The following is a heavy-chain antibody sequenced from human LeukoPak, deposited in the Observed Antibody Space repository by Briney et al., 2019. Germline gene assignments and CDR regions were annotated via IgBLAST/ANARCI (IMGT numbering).Heavy chain of an antibody. CDR3: ARDYIGYCSGGSCYEYYFDY. J-gene: IGHJ4*02. CDR2: INHSGST. Sequence: SETLSLTCAVYGGSFSGYYWSWIRQPPGKGLEWIGEINHSGSTNYNPSLKSRVTISVDTSKNQFSLKLSSVTAADTAVYYCARDYIGYCSGGSCYEYYFDYWGQGTLVTVSS. CDR1: GGSFSGYY. D-gene: IGHD2-15*01. V-gene: IGHV4-34*01.